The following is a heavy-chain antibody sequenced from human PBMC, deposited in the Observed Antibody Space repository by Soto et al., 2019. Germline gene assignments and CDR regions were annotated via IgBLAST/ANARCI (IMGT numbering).Heavy chain of an antibody. D-gene: IGHD3-3*01. J-gene: IGHJ4*02. CDR3: AHRVLRAVFGLVTTTAIYFDF. V-gene: IGHV2-5*02. Sequence: QITLNESGPTVVKPTETLTLTCTFPGFSLTTSGVGVGWVRQSPGKAPEWLAFIYWDDDKRSSTSLKSRLTITKDTSKNQVVLTMANVDPADTATYYCAHRVLRAVFGLVTTTAIYFDFWGQGTPVVVSS. CDR1: GFSLTTSGVG. CDR2: IYWDDDK.